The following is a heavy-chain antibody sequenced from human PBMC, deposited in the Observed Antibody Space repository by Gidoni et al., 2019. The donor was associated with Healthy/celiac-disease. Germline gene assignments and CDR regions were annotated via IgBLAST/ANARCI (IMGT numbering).Heavy chain of an antibody. CDR1: GFTFSSYA. V-gene: IGHV3-30*04. CDR2: ISYDGSNK. Sequence: QVQLVESGGGVVQPGRSLRLSCAASGFTFSSYALHWVRQAPGKGLGWVAVISYDGSNKYYADSVKGRFTISRDNSKNTLYLQMNSLRAEDTAVYYCARAPTYYYGSGSYGGWFDPWGQGTLVTVSS. D-gene: IGHD3-10*01. J-gene: IGHJ5*02. CDR3: ARAPTYYYGSGSYGGWFDP.